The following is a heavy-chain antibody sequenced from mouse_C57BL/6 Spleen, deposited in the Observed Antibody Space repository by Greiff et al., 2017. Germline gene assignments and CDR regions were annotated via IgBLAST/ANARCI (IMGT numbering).Heavy chain of an antibody. J-gene: IGHJ4*01. CDR1: GYTFTSYG. CDR3: ARFTMRVAMDY. V-gene: IGHV1-81*01. CDR2: IYPRSGNT. D-gene: IGHD1-1*02. Sequence: VQLQQSGAELARPGASVKLSCKASGYTFTSYGISWVKQRTGPGLEWIGEIYPRSGNTYYNEKFKGKATLTADKSSSTAYMELRSLTSAYSAVYFCARFTMRVAMDYWGQGTSGTVSS.